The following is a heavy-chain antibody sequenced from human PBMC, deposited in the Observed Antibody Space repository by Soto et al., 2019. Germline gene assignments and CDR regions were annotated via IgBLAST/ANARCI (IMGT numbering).Heavy chain of an antibody. CDR3: ARVEIVVVTPMPDDY. V-gene: IGHV1-2*02. D-gene: IGHD2-21*02. CDR1: GYTFTGYY. Sequence: QVQLVQSGAEVKKPGASVKVSCKASGYTFTGYYIHWVRQAPGQGLEWMGWINPNSGGTNYAQKYQGRDTMSRDTSISTDYLELSRVRSDDTAVYCCARVEIVVVTPMPDDYWGQGTLGTVSS. J-gene: IGHJ4*02. CDR2: INPNSGGT.